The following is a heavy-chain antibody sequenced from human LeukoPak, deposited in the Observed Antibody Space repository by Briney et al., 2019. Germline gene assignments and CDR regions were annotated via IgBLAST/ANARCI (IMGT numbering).Heavy chain of an antibody. CDR2: ISWNSGSI. Sequence: GGSLRLSCAASGFTFDDYAMHWVRQAPGKGLEWVSGISWNSGSIGYADSVKGRFTISRDNAKNSLYLQMNSLRAEDTAVYYCARRGGDGTFDYWGQGTLVTVSS. V-gene: IGHV3-9*01. CDR1: GFTFDDYA. D-gene: IGHD2-21*02. J-gene: IGHJ4*02. CDR3: ARRGGDGTFDY.